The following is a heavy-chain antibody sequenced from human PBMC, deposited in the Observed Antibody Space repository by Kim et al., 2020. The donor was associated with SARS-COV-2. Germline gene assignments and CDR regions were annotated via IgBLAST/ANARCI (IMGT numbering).Heavy chain of an antibody. D-gene: IGHD4-17*01. CDR2: ISYDGSNK. J-gene: IGHJ4*02. V-gene: IGHV3-30*18. CDR1: GFTFSSYG. CDR3: AKDPSDYGDYGMAYFDY. Sequence: GGSLRLSCAASGFTFSSYGMHWVRQAPGKGLEWVAVISYDGSNKYYADSVKGRFTISRDNSKNTLYLQMNSLRAEDTAVYYCAKDPSDYGDYGMAYFDYWGQGTLVTVSS.